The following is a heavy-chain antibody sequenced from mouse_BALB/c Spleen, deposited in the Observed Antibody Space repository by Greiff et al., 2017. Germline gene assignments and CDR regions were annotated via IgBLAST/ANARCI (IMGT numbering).Heavy chain of an antibody. J-gene: IGHJ4*01. Sequence: VMLVESGPGLVAPSQSLSITCTVSGFSLSRYSVHWVRQPPGKGLEWLGMIWGGGSTDYNSALKSRLSISKDNSKSQVFLKMNSLQTDDTAMYYCAKNHYYGSSYDYAMDYGGKGTSAPVPS. CDR2: IWGGGST. CDR3: AKNHYYGSSYDYAMDY. D-gene: IGHD1-1*01. V-gene: IGHV2-6-4*01. CDR1: GFSLSRYS.